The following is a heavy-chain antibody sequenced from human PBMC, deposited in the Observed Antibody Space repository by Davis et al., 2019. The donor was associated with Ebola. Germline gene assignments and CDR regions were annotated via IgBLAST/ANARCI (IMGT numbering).Heavy chain of an antibody. V-gene: IGHV3-21*01. J-gene: IGHJ6*02. CDR2: ISSSSSYI. CDR3: ASSSIAARPGYYYGMDV. Sequence: GGSLRLSCAASGFTFSSYGMHWVRQAPGKGLEWVSSISSSSSYIYYADSVKGRFTISRDNAKNSLYLQMNSLRAEDTAVYYCASSSIAARPGYYYGMDVWGQGTTVTVSS. CDR1: GFTFSSYG. D-gene: IGHD6-6*01.